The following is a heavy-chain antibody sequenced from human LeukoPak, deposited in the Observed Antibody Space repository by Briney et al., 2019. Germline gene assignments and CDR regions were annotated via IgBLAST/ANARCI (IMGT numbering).Heavy chain of an antibody. D-gene: IGHD5-18*01. J-gene: IGHJ6*02. CDR1: GGSISSYY. Sequence: SGTLSLTCTVSGGSISSYYWSWIRQPPGKGLEWIGYICYSGSTNYNPSLKSRVTISVDTSKNQFSLKLSSVTAADTAVYYCARDASYSYGYLGYYYYGMDVWGQGTTVTVSS. CDR2: ICYSGST. V-gene: IGHV4-59*01. CDR3: ARDASYSYGYLGYYYYGMDV.